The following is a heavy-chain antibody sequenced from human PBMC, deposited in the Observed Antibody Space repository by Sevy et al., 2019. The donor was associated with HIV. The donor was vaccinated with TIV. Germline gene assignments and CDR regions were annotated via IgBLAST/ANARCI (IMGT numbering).Heavy chain of an antibody. Sequence: GGSLRLSCEASGFTFSSYWMHWVRQVPGKGLVWVSRIDPDGSRTSYVDSVKGRFTISRDNAKNTLYLQMNSLRGEDTAVYYGAKDFDWPSGYWGQGPLVTVSS. D-gene: IGHD3-9*01. CDR2: IDPDGSRT. J-gene: IGHJ4*02. CDR1: GFTFSSYW. V-gene: IGHV3-74*01. CDR3: AKDFDWPSGY.